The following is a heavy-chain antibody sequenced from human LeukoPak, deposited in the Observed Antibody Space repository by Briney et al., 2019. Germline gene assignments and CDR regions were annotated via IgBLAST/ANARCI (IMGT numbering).Heavy chain of an antibody. Sequence: PSETLSLTCTVSGGSISSYYWSWIRQPAGKGLEWIGRIYTSGSTNYNPSLKSRVTMSVDTSKNQFSLKLSSVTAADTAVYYCARLPNYYDSSGYPYWGQGTLVTVSS. J-gene: IGHJ4*02. D-gene: IGHD3-22*01. CDR1: GGSISSYY. CDR3: ARLPNYYDSSGYPY. V-gene: IGHV4-4*07. CDR2: IYTSGST.